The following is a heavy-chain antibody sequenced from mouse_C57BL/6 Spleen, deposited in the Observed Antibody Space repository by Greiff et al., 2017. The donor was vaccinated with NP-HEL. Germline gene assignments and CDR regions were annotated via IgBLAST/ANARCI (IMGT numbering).Heavy chain of an antibody. Sequence: EVQLQESGPELVKPGASVKISCKASGYSFTDYNMNWVKQSNGKSLEWIGVINPNYGTTSYNQKFKGKATLTVDQSSSTAYMQLNSLTSEDSAVYYCARNNYYGSSYKDYFDYWGQGTTLTVSS. J-gene: IGHJ2*01. CDR2: INPNYGTT. CDR3: ARNNYYGSSYKDYFDY. V-gene: IGHV1-39*01. CDR1: GYSFTDYN. D-gene: IGHD1-1*01.